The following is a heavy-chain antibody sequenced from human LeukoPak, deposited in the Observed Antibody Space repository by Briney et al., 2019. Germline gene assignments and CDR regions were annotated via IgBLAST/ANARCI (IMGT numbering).Heavy chain of an antibody. D-gene: IGHD6-19*01. CDR3: ARDGFDGYDCLPDCIAVASDY. CDR2: ISSSSSTI. V-gene: IGHV3-48*01. CDR1: GFTFSSYS. J-gene: IGHJ4*02. Sequence: GGSLRLSCAASGFTFSSYSMNWVRQAPGKGLQWVSYISSSSSTIYYADSVKGRFTISRDNAKNSLYLQMNSLRAEDTAVYYCARDGFDGYDCLPDCIAVASDYWGQGTLVTVSS.